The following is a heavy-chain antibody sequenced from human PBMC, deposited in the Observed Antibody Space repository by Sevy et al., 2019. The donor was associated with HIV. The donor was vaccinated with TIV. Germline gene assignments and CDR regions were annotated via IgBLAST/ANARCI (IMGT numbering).Heavy chain of an antibody. CDR3: ARDSGSTWQAYNWFDP. Sequence: GGSLRLSCAASGFSFSWYWMSWVRQTPEKGLEWVANINQDESEKNYVDSVRGRFTISRDNAKNSLYLQMNSLRVDDTAVYYCARDSGSTWQAYNWFDPWGQGTLVTVSS. V-gene: IGHV3-7*01. CDR2: INQDESEK. D-gene: IGHD6-13*01. J-gene: IGHJ5*02. CDR1: GFSFSWYW.